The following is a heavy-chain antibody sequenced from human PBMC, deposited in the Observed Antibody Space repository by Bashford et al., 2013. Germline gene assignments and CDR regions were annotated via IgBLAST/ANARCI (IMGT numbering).Heavy chain of an antibody. V-gene: IGHV4-4*07. Sequence: SETLSLTCTVSGGSISSYYWSWIRQPAGKGLEWIGRIYTSGSTNYNPSLKSRVTMSVDTSKNQFSLKLSSVTAADTAVYYCARDLRRYSSGWSHLFDYWGQGTLVTVSS. CDR2: IYTSGST. D-gene: IGHD6-19*01. CDR3: ARDLRRYSSGWSHLFDY. CDR1: GGSISSYY. J-gene: IGHJ4*02.